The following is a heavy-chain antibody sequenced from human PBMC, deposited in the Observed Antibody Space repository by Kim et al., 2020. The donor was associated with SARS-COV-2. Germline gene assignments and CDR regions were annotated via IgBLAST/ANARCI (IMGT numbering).Heavy chain of an antibody. CDR3: ARDPLNSSSSFDY. Sequence: YADSVKGRFTISRDNAKTSLYLQMNSLRAEDTAVYYCARDPLNSSSSFDYWGQGTLVTVSS. J-gene: IGHJ4*02. V-gene: IGHV3-48*03. D-gene: IGHD6-6*01.